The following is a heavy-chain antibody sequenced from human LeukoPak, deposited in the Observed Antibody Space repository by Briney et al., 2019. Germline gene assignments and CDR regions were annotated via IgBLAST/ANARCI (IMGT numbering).Heavy chain of an antibody. Sequence: GGSLRLSCAASGFTFSSYAVSWVRQAPGKGLEWVSAISGSGGSTYYADSVKGRFTISRDNSKNTLYLQMNSLRAEDTAVYYCAKAPGRPLSYFDYWGQGTLVTVSS. CDR1: GFTFSSYA. D-gene: IGHD2/OR15-2a*01. CDR3: AKAPGRPLSYFDY. V-gene: IGHV3-23*01. CDR2: ISGSGGST. J-gene: IGHJ4*02.